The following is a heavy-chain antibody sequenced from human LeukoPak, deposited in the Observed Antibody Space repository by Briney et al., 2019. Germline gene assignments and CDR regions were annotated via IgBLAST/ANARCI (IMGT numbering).Heavy chain of an antibody. D-gene: IGHD3-22*01. CDR1: GLTFSDCY. J-gene: IGHJ4*02. Sequence: AGGPLRLSCAASGLTFSDCYMTWIRQAPGKGLEWVSSISGTGTTIYSADSVRGRFTVSRDNARNSLFLHMNSLRAEDTAVYYCAVQITMIVVVPYFDYWGQGTLVTVSS. CDR3: AVQITMIVVVPYFDY. V-gene: IGHV3-11*04. CDR2: ISGTGTTI.